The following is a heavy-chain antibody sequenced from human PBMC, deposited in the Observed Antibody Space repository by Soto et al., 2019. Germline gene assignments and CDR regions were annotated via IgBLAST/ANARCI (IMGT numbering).Heavy chain of an antibody. D-gene: IGHD6-6*01. CDR2: IYYSGST. CDR1: NGSISSSGYY. CDR3: AGGSSKSWFDP. J-gene: IGHJ5*02. Sequence: QVQLQESGPGLAKPSQTLSLTCNVSNGSISSSGYYWSWIRQHPGQGLEWIGYIYYSGSTYYNPFLQSRVTISVDTSKNQFSLKLGSVTAADTAIYSCAGGSSKSWFDPWGQGTLVTVSS. V-gene: IGHV4-31*03.